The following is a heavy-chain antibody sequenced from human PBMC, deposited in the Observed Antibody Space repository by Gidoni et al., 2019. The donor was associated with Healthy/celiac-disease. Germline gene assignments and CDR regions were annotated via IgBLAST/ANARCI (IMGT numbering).Heavy chain of an antibody. CDR2: INHSGST. Sequence: QVQLQQWGAGLLKPSETLSLTCAVYGGSFSGYYWSWIRQPPGKGLEWIGEINHSGSTNYNPSLKSRVTISVDTFKNQFSLKLSSVTAADTAVYYCARGRDILTGWPAYYMDVWGKGTTVTVSS. CDR1: GGSFSGYY. V-gene: IGHV4-34*01. J-gene: IGHJ6*03. D-gene: IGHD3-9*01. CDR3: ARGRDILTGWPAYYMDV.